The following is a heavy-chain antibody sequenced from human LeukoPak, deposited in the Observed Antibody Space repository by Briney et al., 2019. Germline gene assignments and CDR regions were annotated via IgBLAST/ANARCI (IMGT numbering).Heavy chain of an antibody. CDR1: GGSISSSSYY. Sequence: SETLSLTCTVSGGSISSSSYYWSWIRQPPGKGLEWIGSIYYSGSTYYNPSLKSRVTISVDTSKNQFSLKLSSVTAADTAVYYCARLGSFSDCSSTSCSYFDYWGQGTLVTVSS. V-gene: IGHV4-39*01. D-gene: IGHD2-2*01. CDR3: ARLGSFSDCSSTSCSYFDY. CDR2: IYYSGST. J-gene: IGHJ4*02.